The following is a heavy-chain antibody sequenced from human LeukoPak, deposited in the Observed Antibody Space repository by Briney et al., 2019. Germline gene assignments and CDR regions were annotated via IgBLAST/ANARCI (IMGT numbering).Heavy chain of an antibody. Sequence: GESLQISCKGSGYIFTSYWIGWVRQLPGKGLEWMGIIYPGDSDTRYSPSFQGQVTISADKSISTAYLQWSSLKASDTAMYYCARLSYDSSGYYYGYFDYWGQGTLVTVSS. CDR1: GYIFTSYW. V-gene: IGHV5-51*01. CDR2: IYPGDSDT. CDR3: ARLSYDSSGYYYGYFDY. J-gene: IGHJ4*02. D-gene: IGHD3-22*01.